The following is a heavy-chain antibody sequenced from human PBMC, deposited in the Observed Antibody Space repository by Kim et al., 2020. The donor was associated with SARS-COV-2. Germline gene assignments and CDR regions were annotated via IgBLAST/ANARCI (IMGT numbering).Heavy chain of an antibody. D-gene: IGHD3-3*01. CDR1: GGSISSYY. CDR2: IYYSGST. J-gene: IGHJ6*02. V-gene: IGHV4-59*08. CDR3: ARGNLGDFWSGYYWGYYYYGMDV. Sequence: SETLSLTCTVSGGSISSYYWSWIRQPPGKGLEWIGYIYYSGSTNYNPSLKSRVTISVDTSKNQFSLKLSSVTAADTAVYYCARGNLGDFWSGYYWGYYYYGMDVWGQGTTVTVSS.